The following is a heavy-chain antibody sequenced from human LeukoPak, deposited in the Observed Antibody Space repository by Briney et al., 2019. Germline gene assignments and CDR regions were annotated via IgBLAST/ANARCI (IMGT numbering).Heavy chain of an antibody. D-gene: IGHD3-22*01. V-gene: IGHV3-48*03. CDR3: AKAGARIGQHYFDS. CDR2: ISSSGSTI. CDR1: GFTFSSYE. J-gene: IGHJ4*02. Sequence: PGGSLRLSCAASGFTFSSYEMNWVRQAPGKGLEWVSYISSSGSTIYYADSVKGRFTISRDNSKNTLYLQVNSLRAEDTAVYYCAKAGARIGQHYFDSWGQGTLVTVSS.